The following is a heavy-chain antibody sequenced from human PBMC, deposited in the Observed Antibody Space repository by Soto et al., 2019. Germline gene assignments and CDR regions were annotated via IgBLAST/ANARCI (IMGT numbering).Heavy chain of an antibody. CDR3: ARGGNYYGLRV. Sequence: QVQLQESGPGLVKPSQTLSLTCTVSGGSISIGDYYWSWIRQPPGKGLEWIGYIYDSGSTYYNASLKSRVTISLDTSKNQFSLKLTSVRAAETPVYYCARGGNYYGLRVWGQGTTVTVSS. CDR1: GGSISIGDYY. CDR2: IYDSGST. J-gene: IGHJ6*02. V-gene: IGHV4-30-4*01.